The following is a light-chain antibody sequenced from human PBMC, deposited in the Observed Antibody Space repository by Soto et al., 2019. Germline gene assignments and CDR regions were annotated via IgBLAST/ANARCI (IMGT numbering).Light chain of an antibody. J-gene: IGLJ1*01. CDR3: SSYAGSNSYV. Sequence: QSALTQPPSASGSPGQSVTISFTGTSSDVGAYNYVSWYQQHPGKAPKLMISEVSKRPSGVPDRFSGSKSGNTASLTVSGLQAEDEADYYCSSYAGSNSYVFGTGTKVTVL. CDR2: EVS. CDR1: SSDVGAYNY. V-gene: IGLV2-8*01.